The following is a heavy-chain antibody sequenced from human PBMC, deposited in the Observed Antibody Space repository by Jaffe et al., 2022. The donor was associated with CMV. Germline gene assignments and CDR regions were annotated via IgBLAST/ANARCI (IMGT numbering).Heavy chain of an antibody. Sequence: QVQLQESGPGLVKPSETLSLTCSVSGGSMTSYYWSWIRQPPGKGLEWIGYIYYSGSTNYNPSLKSRATISIDTSKNQFSLKLGSVTAADTAVYYCAKSYFDFSSGYSPYWYFDLWGRGTLVTVSS. D-gene: IGHD3-3*01. CDR3: AKSYFDFSSGYSPYWYFDL. CDR2: IYYSGST. V-gene: IGHV4-59*01. J-gene: IGHJ2*01. CDR1: GGSMTSYY.